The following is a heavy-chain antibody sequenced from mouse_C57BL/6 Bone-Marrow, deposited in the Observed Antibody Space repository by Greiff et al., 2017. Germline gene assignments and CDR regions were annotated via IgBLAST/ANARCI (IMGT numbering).Heavy chain of an antibody. CDR1: GYTFTDYY. CDR3: ARCARGFDY. V-gene: IGHV1-26*01. Sequence: VQLQQSGPELVKPGASVKISCKASGYTFTDYYMNWVKQSHGKSLEWIGDINPNNGGTSYNQKFKGKATLTVDKSSSTAYMELRSLTSDDSAVYYCARCARGFDYWGQGTTLTVSS. D-gene: IGHD6-1*01. CDR2: INPNNGGT. J-gene: IGHJ2*01.